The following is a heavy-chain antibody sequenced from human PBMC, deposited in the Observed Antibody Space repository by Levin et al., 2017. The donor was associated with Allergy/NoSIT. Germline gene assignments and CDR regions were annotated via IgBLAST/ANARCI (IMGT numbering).Heavy chain of an antibody. CDR2: IWYDGSNK. CDR1: GFTFSNYG. CDR3: ARLSPAPALVGEPDALGWGYFDH. Sequence: GGSLRLSCAASGFTFSNYGMHWVRQAPGKGLEWVAVIWYDGSNKYYSDSVQGRFFISRDNSKNTVYLHMNRLRAEDTAVYYCARLSPAPALVGEPDALGWGYFDHWGQGTLVTVSS. J-gene: IGHJ4*02. V-gene: IGHV3-33*08. D-gene: IGHD2-15*01.